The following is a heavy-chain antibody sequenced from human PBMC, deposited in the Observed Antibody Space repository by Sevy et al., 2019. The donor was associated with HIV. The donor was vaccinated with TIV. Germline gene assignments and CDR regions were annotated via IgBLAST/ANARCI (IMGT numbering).Heavy chain of an antibody. V-gene: IGHV1-2*02. J-gene: IGHJ5*02. CDR2: INPNSSGT. CDR3: AREGIAALWFDT. CDR1: GYTFTGYY. Sequence: ASVKVSCKASGYTFTGYYMHWVRQAPGQGLEWMGWINPNSSGTNYAQKFQGRVTMTRDTSISTAYMELSRLRSDDTAVYYCAREGIAALWFDTWGQGTLVTVSS. D-gene: IGHD6-25*01.